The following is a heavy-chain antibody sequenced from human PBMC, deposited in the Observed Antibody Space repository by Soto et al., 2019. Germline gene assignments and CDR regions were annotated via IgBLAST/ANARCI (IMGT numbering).Heavy chain of an antibody. CDR3: ARGVTAGVDY. CDR2: MQPSSGRT. V-gene: IGHV1-8*01. D-gene: IGHD1-26*01. Sequence: QVQLVQSGAEVREPGASVKVSCKASGYSFTSLDINWVRQTTGQGLEWMGWMQPSSGRTGYAQKFQGRVTMTRATSITAAYMELSSLTSDDTAFYYCARGVTAGVDYCGQGTLVTVSS. J-gene: IGHJ4*02. CDR1: GYSFTSLD.